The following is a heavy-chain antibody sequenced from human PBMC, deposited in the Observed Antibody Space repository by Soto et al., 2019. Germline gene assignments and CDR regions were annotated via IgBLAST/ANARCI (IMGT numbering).Heavy chain of an antibody. CDR3: ASSIAAAGPSWFDP. Sequence: QVQLVQSGAEVKKPGASVKVSCKASGYTFTSYGISWVRQAPGQGLEWMGWISAYNGNTNYAQKLQGRVTMTTDTSTSTAYVELRSLRSDDTAVYYGASSIAAAGPSWFDPWGQGTLVTVSS. D-gene: IGHD6-13*01. J-gene: IGHJ5*02. CDR1: GYTFTSYG. CDR2: ISAYNGNT. V-gene: IGHV1-18*01.